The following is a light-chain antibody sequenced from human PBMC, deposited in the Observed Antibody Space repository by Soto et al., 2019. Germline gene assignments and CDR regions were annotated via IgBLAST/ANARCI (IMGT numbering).Light chain of an antibody. CDR2: DVT. CDR1: SSDVGGSNY. V-gene: IGLV2-14*01. J-gene: IGLJ1*01. CDR3: TSSTTRSTYV. Sequence: QSALTQPASVSGSPGQSITISCTGTSSDVGGSNYVSWYQQHPGKAPKLMIYDVTNRPSGVSDRFSASKSGNTASLTISGLQAEDEADYYCTSSTTRSTYVFGTGTKLTVL.